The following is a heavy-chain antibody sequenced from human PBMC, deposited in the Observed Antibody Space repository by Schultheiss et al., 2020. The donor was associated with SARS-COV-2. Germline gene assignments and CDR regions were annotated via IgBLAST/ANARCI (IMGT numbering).Heavy chain of an antibody. Sequence: GGSLRLSCAASGFTFSSYAMHWVRQAPGKGLEWVGFIRSKGYGGTTEYAASVKGRFTISRDDSKSIAYLQMNSLKTEDTAVYYCTGSGGYCSSTSCYNNWFDPWGQGTLVTVSS. D-gene: IGHD2-2*01. CDR2: IRSKGYGGTT. CDR3: TGSGGYCSSTSCYNNWFDP. V-gene: IGHV3-49*04. J-gene: IGHJ5*02. CDR1: GFTFSSYA.